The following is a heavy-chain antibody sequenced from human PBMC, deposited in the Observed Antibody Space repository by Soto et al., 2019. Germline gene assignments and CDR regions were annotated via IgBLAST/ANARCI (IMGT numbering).Heavy chain of an antibody. D-gene: IGHD4-17*01. CDR3: ARDLRFQGHDYADYLGYGMDV. J-gene: IGHJ6*02. Sequence: SETLSLTCTVSGGSISPYYWSWIRQPPGKGLERLGYIYYRGSTDYNPSLKSRVTISVDTSKNQFSLNLSSVAAADTAVYYCARDLRFQGHDYADYLGYGMDVWGQGTTVTVSS. CDR2: IYYRGST. V-gene: IGHV4-59*01. CDR1: GGSISPYY.